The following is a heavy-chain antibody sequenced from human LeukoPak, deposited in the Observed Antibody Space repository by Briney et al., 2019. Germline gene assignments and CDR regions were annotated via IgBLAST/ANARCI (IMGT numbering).Heavy chain of an antibody. J-gene: IGHJ4*02. V-gene: IGHV3-7*01. CDR3: TRDRSRAEDD. CDR2: INQGGSDK. CDR1: GFTFSGHW. D-gene: IGHD1-14*01. Sequence: GSLRLSCAASGFTFSGHWMSWVRQAPGKGLEWVADINQGGSDKYYVDSVKGRFTISRDNANNLLYLQMNSLRGEDTAVYYCTRDRSRAEDDWGQGTLVTVSS.